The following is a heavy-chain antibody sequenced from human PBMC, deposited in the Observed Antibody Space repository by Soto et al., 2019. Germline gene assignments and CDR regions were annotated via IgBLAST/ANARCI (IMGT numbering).Heavy chain of an antibody. Sequence: QVQLQESGPGLMEPSGTLSLTCAVSSGSIISNNWWTWVRQPPGKGLEWVGEIYQSGSANYNPSLKSSVTMLVDKSTNQFALRLSSVTAADTAVYFCASRYGDCSGGSCPYFQHRGQGTLVIVSS. CDR2: IYQSGSA. J-gene: IGHJ1*01. V-gene: IGHV4-4*02. D-gene: IGHD2-15*01. CDR3: ASRYGDCSGGSCPYFQH. CDR1: SGSIISNNW.